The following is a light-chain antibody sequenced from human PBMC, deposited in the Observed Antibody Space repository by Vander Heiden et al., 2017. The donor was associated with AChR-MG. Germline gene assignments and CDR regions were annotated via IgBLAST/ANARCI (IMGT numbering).Light chain of an antibody. CDR2: LGS. V-gene: IGKV2-28*01. CDR3: RQALQTPIT. Sequence: DIVMTQSLLSLPVTPGEPASISCRSSQSLLHSNGYNYLDWYLQKPGQSPQLLIYLGSNRASGVPDRFSGSGSGTDFTLKISRVEAEDVGGYYCRQALQTPITFGQGTRLEIK. CDR1: QSLLHSNGYNY. J-gene: IGKJ5*01.